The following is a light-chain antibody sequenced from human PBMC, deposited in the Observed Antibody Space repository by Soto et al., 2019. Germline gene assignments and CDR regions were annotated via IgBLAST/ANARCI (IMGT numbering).Light chain of an antibody. CDR2: AAS. CDR1: QSVSSN. Sequence: EIVLTQSPATLSLSPGERATLSCRASQSVSSNLAGYQQKPGQAPRLLIYAASNRATGIPARFSGSGSGTDFTLTISSLEPEDFAVYYCQRGDTFGQGTRLEIK. J-gene: IGKJ5*01. V-gene: IGKV3-11*01. CDR3: QRGDT.